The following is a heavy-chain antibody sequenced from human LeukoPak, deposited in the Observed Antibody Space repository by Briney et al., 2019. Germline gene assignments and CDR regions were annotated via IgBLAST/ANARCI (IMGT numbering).Heavy chain of an antibody. Sequence: GGSLGLSCAASGFTVSSNYMNWVRQAPGKGLEWVSVIYSDGNTYYADSVKGRFTISRDNSKNTLYLQMNSLRAEDTAVYYCARDRRLLYFGELFHDAFDIWGQGTMVTVSS. CDR3: ARDRRLLYFGELFHDAFDI. CDR2: IYSDGNT. D-gene: IGHD3-10*01. J-gene: IGHJ3*02. CDR1: GFTVSSNY. V-gene: IGHV3-53*01.